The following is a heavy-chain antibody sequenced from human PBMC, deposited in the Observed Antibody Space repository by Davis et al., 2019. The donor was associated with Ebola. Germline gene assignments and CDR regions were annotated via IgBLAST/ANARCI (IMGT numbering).Heavy chain of an antibody. V-gene: IGHV3-21*01. D-gene: IGHD4-17*01. J-gene: IGHJ5*02. CDR1: GFTFSSYS. CDR2: ISSSSSYI. Sequence: GESLKISCAASGFTFSSYSMNWVRQAPGKGLEWVSSISSSSSYIYYADSVKGRFTISRDNSKNTLYLQMNSLRAEDTAVYYCAKHYGDGTWGQGTLVTVSS. CDR3: AKHYGDGT.